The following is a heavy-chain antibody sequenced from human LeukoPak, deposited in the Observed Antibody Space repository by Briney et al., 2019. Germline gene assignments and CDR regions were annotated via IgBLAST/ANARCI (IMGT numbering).Heavy chain of an antibody. CDR2: IIPIFGTA. D-gene: IGHD3-22*01. CDR1: GGTFSSYA. CDR3: ARDGDSVMVDFDY. V-gene: IGHV1-69*05. Sequence: ASVKVSCKASGGTFSSYAISWVRQAPGQGLEWMGGIIPIFGTANYAQKFQGRVTMTRDTSISTAYMELSSLRSDDTAIYYCARDGDSVMVDFDYWGQGTLVTVSS. J-gene: IGHJ4*02.